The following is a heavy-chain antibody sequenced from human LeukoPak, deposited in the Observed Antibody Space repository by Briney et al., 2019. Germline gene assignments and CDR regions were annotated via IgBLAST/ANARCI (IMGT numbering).Heavy chain of an antibody. V-gene: IGHV1-46*01. CDR2: TYPVGDFP. CDR1: GYTFTDYH. Sequence: ASVKVSCKSSGYTFTDYHIHWVRQAPGQGLEWMGITYPVGDFPNSAQKFQGRVTMTSDTPTNTFYMELSGLRFDDTAVYYCARDQWGPDGLWGQGTMVTVSS. CDR3: ARDQWGPDGL. D-gene: IGHD5-24*01. J-gene: IGHJ3*01.